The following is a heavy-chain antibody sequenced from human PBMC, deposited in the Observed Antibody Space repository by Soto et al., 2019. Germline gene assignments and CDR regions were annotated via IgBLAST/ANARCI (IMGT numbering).Heavy chain of an antibody. D-gene: IGHD2-15*01. Sequence: XGSLKVSCSAAGVTFSSYWMHWVRQAPGKGLVWVSRINSDGSSTSYADSVKGRFTISRDDAKNTLYLQMNSLRAEDAAVYYCARGLCSGGSCYGLSLWSYWGQGILVTV. CDR3: ARGLCSGGSCYGLSLWSY. V-gene: IGHV3-74*01. CDR1: GVTFSSYW. CDR2: INSDGSST. J-gene: IGHJ4*02.